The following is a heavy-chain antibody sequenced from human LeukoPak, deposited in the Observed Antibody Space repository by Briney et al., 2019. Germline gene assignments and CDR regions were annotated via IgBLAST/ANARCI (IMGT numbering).Heavy chain of an antibody. J-gene: IGHJ4*02. V-gene: IGHV3-23*01. CDR1: GCTFSNYG. CDR3: ATSRGYIDN. CDR2: IGSAGINT. D-gene: IGHD3-16*01. Sequence: GGSLRLSCAASGCTFSNYGMSWVRQAPGKGLEWVSAIGSAGINTYYADSVKGRFTISRDNSKDILYLQMKSLRVEDTAVYFCATSRGYIDNWGQGTLVTVSS.